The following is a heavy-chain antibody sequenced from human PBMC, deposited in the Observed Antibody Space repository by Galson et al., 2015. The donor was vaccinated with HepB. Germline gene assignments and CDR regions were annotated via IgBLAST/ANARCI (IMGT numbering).Heavy chain of an antibody. J-gene: IGHJ3*02. Sequence: SLRLSCAASGLTFSSYWMSWVRQAPGKGLEWVAGISGSGGSTYYADSVKGRFTISRDNSKSTLYLLMNSLRAEDTAVYYCAKVTVIGAWDGFDIWGQGTMVTVSS. V-gene: IGHV3-23*01. CDR1: GLTFSSYW. D-gene: IGHD2-21*01. CDR2: ISGSGGST. CDR3: AKVTVIGAWDGFDI.